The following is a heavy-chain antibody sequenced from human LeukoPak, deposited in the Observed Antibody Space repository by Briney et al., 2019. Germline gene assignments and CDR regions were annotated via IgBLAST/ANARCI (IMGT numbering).Heavy chain of an antibody. Sequence: SETLSLTCTVSGDSITTSSYYWGWIRQPPGKGLEWIGNIYYSGSTNYNPSLKSRVTISVDTSKNQFSLWLSSVTAADTAVYYCARLETYDSTLDYWGQGTLVTVSS. J-gene: IGHJ4*02. CDR1: GDSITTSSYY. CDR3: ARLETYDSTLDY. CDR2: IYYSGST. V-gene: IGHV4-39*01. D-gene: IGHD3-22*01.